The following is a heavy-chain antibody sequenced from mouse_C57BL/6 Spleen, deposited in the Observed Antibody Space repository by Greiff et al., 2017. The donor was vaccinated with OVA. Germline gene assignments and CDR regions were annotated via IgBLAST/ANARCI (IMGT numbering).Heavy chain of an antibody. CDR3: ARQGGLPGDFDY. D-gene: IGHD2-2*01. CDR2: INPNNGGT. Sequence: EVQLQQSGPELVKPGASVKISCKASGYTFTDYYMNWVKQSHGKSLEWIGDINPNNGGTSYNQKFKGKATLTVDKSSSTAYMELRSLTSEDSAVYYCARQGGLPGDFDYWGQGTTLTVSS. CDR1: GYTFTDYY. J-gene: IGHJ2*01. V-gene: IGHV1-26*01.